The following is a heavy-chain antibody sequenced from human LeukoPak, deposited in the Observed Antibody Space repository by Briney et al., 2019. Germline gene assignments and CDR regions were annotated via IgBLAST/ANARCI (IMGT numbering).Heavy chain of an antibody. D-gene: IGHD2-2*01. CDR3: AKFYCSSTSCYLGY. CDR1: GFTFSSYA. J-gene: IGHJ4*02. Sequence: GSLRLSCAASGFTFSSYAMSWVRQAPGKGLEWVSAISGSGGSTYYADSVKGRFTISRDNSKNTLYLQMNSLRAEDTAVYYCAKFYCSSTSCYLGYWGQGTLVTVSS. CDR2: ISGSGGST. V-gene: IGHV3-23*01.